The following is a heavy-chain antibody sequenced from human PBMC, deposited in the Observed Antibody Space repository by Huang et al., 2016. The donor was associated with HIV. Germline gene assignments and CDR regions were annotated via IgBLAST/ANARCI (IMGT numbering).Heavy chain of an antibody. Sequence: QVELVQSGAEVKRPGASVRVSCKAAGYIFTTYGINWVRQAPGQGLEWMGWISAYNGNTNYAEKFQGRVTLTRDTSATTAYMELRDVTSADTAVYYCARDHWYPLQNWFDLWGQGTLVTVSS. J-gene: IGHJ5*01. D-gene: IGHD1-1*01. V-gene: IGHV1-18*01. CDR1: GYIFTTYG. CDR3: ARDHWYPLQNWFDL. CDR2: ISAYNGNT.